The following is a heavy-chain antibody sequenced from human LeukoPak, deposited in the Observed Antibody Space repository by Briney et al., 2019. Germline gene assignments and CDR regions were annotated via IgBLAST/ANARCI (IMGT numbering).Heavy chain of an antibody. V-gene: IGHV4-59*01. CDR1: GGSISSYY. D-gene: IGHD3-22*01. Sequence: SETLSLTCTVSGGSISSYYWSWIRQPPGKGLEWIGYIYYSGSTNYNPSLKSRVTISVDTSKNQFSLKLSSVTAADTAVYYCARLVYYYDSSGYFFDYWGQEPWSPSPQ. CDR3: ARLVYYYDSSGYFFDY. CDR2: IYYSGST. J-gene: IGHJ4*01.